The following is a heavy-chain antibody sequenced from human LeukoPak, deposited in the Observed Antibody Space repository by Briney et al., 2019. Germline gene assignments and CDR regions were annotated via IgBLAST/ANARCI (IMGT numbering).Heavy chain of an antibody. J-gene: IGHJ6*02. D-gene: IGHD3-16*01. CDR1: GLTFSRCW. CDR2: IKEDGSEK. Sequence: GGSLRLSCAASGLTFSRCWMTWVRQAPGKGLEWVANIKEDGSEKYYVDSVEGRFTISRDNAKNSLYLQMNSLRVEDTAVYYCARASEVWEVGVFSPSYGLDVWGQGTTVTVSS. CDR3: ARASEVWEVGVFSPSYGLDV. V-gene: IGHV3-7*01.